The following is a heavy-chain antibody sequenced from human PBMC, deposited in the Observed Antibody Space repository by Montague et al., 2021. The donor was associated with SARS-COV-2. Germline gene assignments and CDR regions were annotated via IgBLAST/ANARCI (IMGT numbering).Heavy chain of an antibody. CDR2: INWNSGSV. CDR1: GFKFYDSA. CDR3: AKDHYASGKMGFFDL. J-gene: IGHJ2*01. D-gene: IGHD3-16*01. Sequence: SLRLSCAASGFKFYDSAMYWARQAPGKGLEWVSGINWNSGSVDYADSVKGRFTISRDNTKNSLFLQMNSLRTEDTALYYCAKDHYASGKMGFFDLWGRGTLVTVSS. V-gene: IGHV3-9*01.